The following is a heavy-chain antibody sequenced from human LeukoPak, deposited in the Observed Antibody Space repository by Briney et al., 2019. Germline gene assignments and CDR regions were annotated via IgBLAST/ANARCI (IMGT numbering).Heavy chain of an antibody. CDR2: ISSSSSYT. V-gene: IGHV3-11*06. CDR1: GFTFSDYY. CDR3: ARHGPWDYGGNSGEWFDP. J-gene: IGHJ5*02. D-gene: IGHD4-23*01. Sequence: GGPLRLSCAASGFTFSDYYMSWIPQAPGKGLVWVSYISSSSSYTNYADSVKGRFTISRENAKNSLYLQMNSLRAEDTAVYYCARHGPWDYGGNSGEWFDPWGQGTLVTVSS.